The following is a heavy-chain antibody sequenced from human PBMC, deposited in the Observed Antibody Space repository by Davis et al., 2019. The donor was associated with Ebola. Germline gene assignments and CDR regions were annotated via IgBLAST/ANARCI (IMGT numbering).Heavy chain of an antibody. J-gene: IGHJ4*02. CDR1: KFTFSGYS. D-gene: IGHD1-1*01. V-gene: IGHV3-21*01. CDR3: ARDFDRVRT. CDR2: LTGIGDYI. Sequence: GESLKISCVASKFTFSGYSMNWVRQAPGKGLEWISSLTGIGDYINYADSVKGRFTISRDNAKNSLYLQMNSLRAEDTAVYYCARDFDRVRTWGQGTLVTVSS.